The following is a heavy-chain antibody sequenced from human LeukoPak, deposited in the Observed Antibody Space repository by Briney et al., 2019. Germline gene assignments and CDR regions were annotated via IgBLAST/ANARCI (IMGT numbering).Heavy chain of an antibody. Sequence: SGESLKISCKGSGYSFTSYWIGCVRQMPGKGLEWMGIIYTGDSDTRYSPSFQGQVTISADKSISTAYLQWSSLKASDTAMYYCARSSGWSRRYFDYWGQGTLVTVSS. CDR1: GYSFTSYW. CDR2: IYTGDSDT. CDR3: ARSSGWSRRYFDY. D-gene: IGHD6-19*01. J-gene: IGHJ4*02. V-gene: IGHV5-51*01.